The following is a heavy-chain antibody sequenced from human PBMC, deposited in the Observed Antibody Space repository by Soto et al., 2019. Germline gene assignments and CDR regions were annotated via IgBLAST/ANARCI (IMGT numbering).Heavy chain of an antibody. J-gene: IGHJ6*02. Sequence: QVQLVQSGAEVKKPGSSVKVSCKASGGTFSSYAISWVRQAPGQGLEWMGGIIPIPGTANYAQKFQGRVTITADESTSTAYMELISLRYEDTAVYYCARSQGSSTSLEIYYYYYYGMDVWGQGNTVTVSS. V-gene: IGHV1-69*01. D-gene: IGHD2-2*01. CDR1: GGTFSSYA. CDR2: IIPIPGTA. CDR3: ARSQGSSTSLEIYYYYYYGMDV.